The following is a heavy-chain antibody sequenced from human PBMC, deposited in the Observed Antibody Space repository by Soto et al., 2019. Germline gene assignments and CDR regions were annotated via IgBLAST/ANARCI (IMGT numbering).Heavy chain of an antibody. CDR1: GFTVSSNY. V-gene: IGHV3-66*01. D-gene: IGHD2-15*01. J-gene: IGHJ4*02. CDR2: IYSGGST. Sequence: EVQLVESGGGLVQPGGSLRLSCAASGFTVSSNYMSCVRQAPGKGLEWVSVIYSGGSTNYADSVKGRFTISRDNSKNTLDLQMNSLRAEDTAVYYCAREGVVAASDWGQGTLVTVSS. CDR3: AREGVVAASD.